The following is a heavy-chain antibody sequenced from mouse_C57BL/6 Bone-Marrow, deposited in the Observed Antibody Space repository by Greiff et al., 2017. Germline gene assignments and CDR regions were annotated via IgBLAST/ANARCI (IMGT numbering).Heavy chain of an antibody. Sequence: VQLQQSGPELVKPGASVKISCKASGYSFTGYYMNWVKQSPEKSLEWIGEINPSTGGTTYNQKFKAKATLTVDKSSSTAYMQLKSLTSEDSAVYCCASPYGSSYGGFAYWGQGTLVTVSA. CDR2: INPSTGGT. CDR1: GYSFTGYY. V-gene: IGHV1-42*01. J-gene: IGHJ3*01. D-gene: IGHD1-1*01. CDR3: ASPYGSSYGGFAY.